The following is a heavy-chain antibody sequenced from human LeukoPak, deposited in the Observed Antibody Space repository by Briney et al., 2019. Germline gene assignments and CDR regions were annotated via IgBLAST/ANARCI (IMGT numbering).Heavy chain of an antibody. D-gene: IGHD3-3*01. CDR3: ARGNYDFWSGYYNYYYYYMDV. J-gene: IGHJ6*03. CDR1: GFIFSTSW. Sequence: SGGSLGLSCTASGFIFSTSWMTWVRQAPGKGLEWVANIKQDGSEKYYVDSVKGRFTISRDNTKSSLYLQMNSLRAEDTAVYYCARGNYDFWSGYYNYYYYYMDVWGKGTTVTVSS. CDR2: IKQDGSEK. V-gene: IGHV3-7*01.